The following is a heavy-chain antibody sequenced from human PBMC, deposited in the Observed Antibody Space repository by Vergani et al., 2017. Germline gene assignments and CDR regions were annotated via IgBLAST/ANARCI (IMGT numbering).Heavy chain of an antibody. CDR3: ARSGYCAHGVCYMTYHYYMDV. Sequence: QVQLEESGGGVVQPGRSLRLSCAGSGFTLSSHAMHWVRQAPGKGLEWVAFIWYDGSKEYYADSVKGRFTISRDNSKNTLYLQMNNLRAADTAVYYCARSGYCAHGVCYMTYHYYMDVWGKGAAVAVSS. V-gene: IGHV3-33*01. CDR2: IWYDGSKE. D-gene: IGHD2-8*01. CDR1: GFTLSSHA. J-gene: IGHJ6*03.